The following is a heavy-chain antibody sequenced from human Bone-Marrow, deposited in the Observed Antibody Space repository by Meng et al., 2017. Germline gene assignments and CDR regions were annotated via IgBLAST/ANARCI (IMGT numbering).Heavy chain of an antibody. CDR1: GGSFSGYY. V-gene: IGHV4-34*01. Sequence: QGQLQQWGAGLVTPSETLSLTCAVYGGSFSGYYWTWIRQPPGKGLGWVGEINHSGSTNYNPSLEGRATISVDTSQNNLSLRLSSVTAADSAVYYCARGPTTMAHDFDYWGQGTLVTVSS. CDR3: ARGPTTMAHDFDY. CDR2: INHSGST. J-gene: IGHJ4*02. D-gene: IGHD4-11*01.